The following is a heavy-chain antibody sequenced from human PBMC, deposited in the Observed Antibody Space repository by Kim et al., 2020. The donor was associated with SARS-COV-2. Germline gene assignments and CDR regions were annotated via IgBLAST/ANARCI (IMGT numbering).Heavy chain of an antibody. J-gene: IGHJ6*02. CDR3: ARTRGMDV. CDR1: GYTFTKYY. Sequence: ASVKVSCKASGYTFTKYYIHWVRQAPGQGLEWMGMISPGGGSTTYAQKFQGRVTMTRDTSTSTVYMELSSLRFEDTGVYYCARTRGMDVWGQGTTVTVSS. V-gene: IGHV1-46*03. CDR2: ISPGGGST.